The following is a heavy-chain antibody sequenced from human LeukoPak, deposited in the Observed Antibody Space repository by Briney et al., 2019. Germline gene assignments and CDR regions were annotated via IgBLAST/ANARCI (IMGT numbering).Heavy chain of an antibody. Sequence: SSETLSLTCTVSGGSIRSSYYYWGWIRQPPGKGLEWIGSIYDSGSTYYNPSLKSRVTISVDTSKNQFSLKLNSVTAADTAMYYCARHYGPWGQGTLVTVSS. J-gene: IGHJ5*02. D-gene: IGHD3-10*01. CDR1: GGSIRSSYYY. CDR2: IYDSGST. CDR3: ARHYGP. V-gene: IGHV4-39*01.